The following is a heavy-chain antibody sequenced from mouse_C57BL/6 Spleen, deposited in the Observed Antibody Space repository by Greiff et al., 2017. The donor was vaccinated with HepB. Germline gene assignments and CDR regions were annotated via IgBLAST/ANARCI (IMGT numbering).Heavy chain of an antibody. CDR1: GFTFSSYA. Sequence: EVKVVESGGGLVKPGGSLKLSCAASGFTFSSYAMSWVRQTPEKRLEWVATISDGGSYTYYPDNVKGRFTISRDNAKNNLYLQMSHLKSEDTAMYYCASVYDYDAMDYWGQGTSVTVSS. V-gene: IGHV5-4*03. J-gene: IGHJ4*01. CDR2: ISDGGSYT. CDR3: ASVYDYDAMDY. D-gene: IGHD2-3*01.